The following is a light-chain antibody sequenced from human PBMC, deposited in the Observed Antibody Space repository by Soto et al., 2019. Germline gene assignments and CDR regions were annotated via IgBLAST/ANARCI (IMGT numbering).Light chain of an antibody. CDR1: QSVSSIY. V-gene: IGKV3-20*01. Sequence: DIVLTQSPGTLSLSPGERATLSCRASQSVSSIYLAWYQQKHGQAPRLRIYGASSRPTGIPDRYSGSGSGTVFTLTISRLEPEGFAVYYCQQYGSSPETFGQGTKVEVK. J-gene: IGKJ1*01. CDR3: QQYGSSPET. CDR2: GAS.